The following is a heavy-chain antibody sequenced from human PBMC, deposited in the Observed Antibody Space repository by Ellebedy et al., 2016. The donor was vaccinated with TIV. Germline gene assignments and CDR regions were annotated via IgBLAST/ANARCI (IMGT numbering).Heavy chain of an antibody. Sequence: GESLKISCAASGFTFTSYWMHWVRQAPGKGLVWVSRINRDGGSTSYADSVKGRFTISRDNVNNTLYLQMNSLRAEDTAVYYCVSGGRAGSSSAFDIWGQGTMVTVSS. CDR2: INRDGGST. J-gene: IGHJ3*02. CDR1: GFTFTSYW. D-gene: IGHD6-6*01. CDR3: VSGGRAGSSSAFDI. V-gene: IGHV3-74*01.